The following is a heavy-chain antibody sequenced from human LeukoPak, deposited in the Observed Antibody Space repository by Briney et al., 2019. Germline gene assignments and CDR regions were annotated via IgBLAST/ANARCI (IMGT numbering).Heavy chain of an antibody. CDR3: ARESGNTFNNPFDM. V-gene: IGHV3-23*01. J-gene: IGHJ3*02. D-gene: IGHD2/OR15-2a*01. Sequence: PGGSLRLSSAAPRFTFDSYDMAWVRQAPGKGLEWVSGIGGSGRSTYYADSVKGRFTISRDNSKNALYLQMNSLRAEDTALYYCARESGNTFNNPFDMWGQGTMVIVSS. CDR2: IGGSGRST. CDR1: RFTFDSYD.